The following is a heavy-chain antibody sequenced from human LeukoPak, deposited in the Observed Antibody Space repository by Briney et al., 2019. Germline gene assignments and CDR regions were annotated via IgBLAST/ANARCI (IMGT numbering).Heavy chain of an antibody. CDR2: IYYSGST. V-gene: IGHV4-39*01. J-gene: IGHJ4*02. CDR1: GGSISSSSYY. D-gene: IGHD6-13*01. CDR3: ARMSSSWYGGLDY. Sequence: SETLSLTCTASGGSISSSSYYWGWIRQPPGKGLEWIGSIYYSGSTYYNPSLKSRVTISVDTSKNQFSLKLSSVTAADTAVYYCARMSSSWYGGLDYWGQGTLVTVSS.